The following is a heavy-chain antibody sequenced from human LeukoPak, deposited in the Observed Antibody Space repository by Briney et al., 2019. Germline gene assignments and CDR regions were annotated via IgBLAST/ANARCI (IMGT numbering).Heavy chain of an antibody. CDR3: ASHTPTYSNYTRNCWFDP. V-gene: IGHV4-34*01. J-gene: IGHJ5*02. Sequence: SETLSLTCAVYGGSFSGYYWSWIRQPPGKGLEWIGETNHSGSTNYNPSLKSRVTISVDTSKNQFSLKLSSVTAADTAVYYCASHTPTYSNYTRNCWFDPWGQGTLVTVSS. CDR2: TNHSGST. D-gene: IGHD4-11*01. CDR1: GGSFSGYY.